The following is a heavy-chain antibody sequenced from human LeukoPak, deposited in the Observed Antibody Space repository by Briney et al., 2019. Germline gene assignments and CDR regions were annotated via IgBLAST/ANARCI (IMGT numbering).Heavy chain of an antibody. D-gene: IGHD6-13*01. J-gene: IGHJ4*02. CDR1: GFTLSSYG. CDR2: ISYDGSGK. Sequence: QAGGSLRLSCAASGFTLSSYGMHWVRQAPGKGLEWVALISYDGSGKYYADSVKGRVTISRDSSKNMLYLHMNSLSPEDTAVYYCARDRSNSWTFDYWGQGTLVTVSS. CDR3: ARDRSNSWTFDY. V-gene: IGHV3-30*03.